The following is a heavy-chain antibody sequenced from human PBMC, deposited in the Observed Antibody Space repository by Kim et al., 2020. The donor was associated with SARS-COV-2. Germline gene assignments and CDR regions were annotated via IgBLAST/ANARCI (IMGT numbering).Heavy chain of an antibody. CDR1: GFTFSSYS. Sequence: GGSLRLSCAASGFTFSSYSMNWVRQAPGKGLEWVSSISSSSSYIYYADSVKGRFTISRDNAKNSLYLQMNSLRAEDTAVYYYARSGTAAAGTGSYFDYWCQGTLVTVSS. V-gene: IGHV3-21*01. D-gene: IGHD6-13*01. CDR3: ARSGTAAAGTGSYFDY. J-gene: IGHJ4*02. CDR2: ISSSSSYI.